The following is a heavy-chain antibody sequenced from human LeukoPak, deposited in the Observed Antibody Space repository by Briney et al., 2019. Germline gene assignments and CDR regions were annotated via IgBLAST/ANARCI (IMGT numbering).Heavy chain of an antibody. D-gene: IGHD6-19*01. J-gene: IGHJ4*02. V-gene: IGHV4-39*07. CDR1: GGSISSSSYY. CDR2: INHSGST. CDR3: ASSLGWLVGY. Sequence: PSETLSLTCTVSGGSISSSSYYWSWIRQPPGKGLEWIGEINHSGSTNYNPSLKSRVTISVDTSKNQFSLKLSSVTAADTAVYYCASSLGWLVGYWGQGTLVTVSS.